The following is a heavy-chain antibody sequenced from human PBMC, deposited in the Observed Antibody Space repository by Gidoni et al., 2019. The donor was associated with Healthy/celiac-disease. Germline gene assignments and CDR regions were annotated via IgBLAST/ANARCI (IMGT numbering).Heavy chain of an antibody. CDR3: ARDHTAMATWWFDP. J-gene: IGHJ5*02. D-gene: IGHD5-18*01. V-gene: IGHV1-2*02. CDR2: INPNSGCT. CDR1: GYTFNGYY. Sequence: QVQLVQSGAEVKKPGASVKVSCTASGYTFNGYYMHWVRQAPGQGLEWMGWINPNSGCTNYAKKFQGRVTMTRDTSISTAYRELSRLRSDDTAVYYCARDHTAMATWWFDPWGQGTLVTVSS.